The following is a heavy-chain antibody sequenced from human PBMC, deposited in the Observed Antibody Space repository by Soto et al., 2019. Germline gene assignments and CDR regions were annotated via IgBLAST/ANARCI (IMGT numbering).Heavy chain of an antibody. D-gene: IGHD3-10*01. CDR1: GFTFSSYA. V-gene: IGHV3-23*01. Sequence: GGSLRLSCAASGFTFSSYAMSWVRQAPGKGLEWVSAISGSGGSTYYADSVKGRFTISRDNSKDTLYLQMNSLRAEDTAVYYCAKDHYGSGSYDWAPFDIWGQGTMVTVSS. CDR3: AKDHYGSGSYDWAPFDI. CDR2: ISGSGGST. J-gene: IGHJ3*02.